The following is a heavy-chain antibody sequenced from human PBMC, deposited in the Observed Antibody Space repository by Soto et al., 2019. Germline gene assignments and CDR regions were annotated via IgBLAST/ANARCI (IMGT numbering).Heavy chain of an antibody. CDR2: IKEDGIAK. Sequence: GGSLRLSCAASGFTFSKNWMGWVRQTPEKGLEWVANIKEDGIAKYYVDSVRGRFTISRDNAMNSVYLQMNGLSAEDAAVYYCATHGDASFGYWGQGTRVTV. CDR3: ATHGDASFGY. CDR1: GFTFSKNW. V-gene: IGHV3-7*01. J-gene: IGHJ4*02. D-gene: IGHD4-17*01.